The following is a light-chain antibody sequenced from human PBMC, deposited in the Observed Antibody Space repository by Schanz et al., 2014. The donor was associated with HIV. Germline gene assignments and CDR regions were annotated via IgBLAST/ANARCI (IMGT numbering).Light chain of an antibody. J-gene: IGKJ4*01. CDR2: GAS. CDR3: QQSGDSGGT. CDR1: QSVRSN. Sequence: EIVMTQFPATLSVSPGETATLSCRASQSVRSNLAWYQQKGGQVPTLLIYGASSRATGIPDRFSGSGSGTDFTLTISRLEPEDFAVYYCQQSGDSGGTFGGGTKVDMK. V-gene: IGKV3-20*01.